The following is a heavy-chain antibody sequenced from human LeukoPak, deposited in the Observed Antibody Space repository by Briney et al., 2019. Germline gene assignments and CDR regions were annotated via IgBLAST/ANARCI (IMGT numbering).Heavy chain of an antibody. J-gene: IGHJ5*02. CDR2: IEWDDDK. CDR3: ARTTTFYYDSSRNNWFDP. CDR1: GFSLTTNGMC. D-gene: IGHD3-22*01. Sequence: SGPALVKPTPTLTLTCTFSGFSLTTNGMCVSWIRQPPGKAPEWLARIEWDDDKYYNPSLKTRLTISKDTSRNQVVLRMTNMDPVDTATYYCARTTTFYYDSSRNNWFDPWGQGTLVTVSS. V-gene: IGHV2-70*11.